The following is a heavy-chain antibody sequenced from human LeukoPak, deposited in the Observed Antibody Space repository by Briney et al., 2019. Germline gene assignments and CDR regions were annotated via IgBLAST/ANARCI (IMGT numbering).Heavy chain of an antibody. J-gene: IGHJ4*02. CDR1: GYTFTSYH. D-gene: IGHD3-16*02. CDR3: ARDQGVTFGGVIVGGDY. Sequence: ASVKVSCKASGYTFTSYHMHWVRQAPGQGLEWMGIINPSGGSTSYAQKFQGRVTMTRDTSTSTVYMELSSLRSEDTAVYYCARDQGVTFGGVIVGGDYWGQGTLVTVSS. CDR2: INPSGGST. V-gene: IGHV1-46*01.